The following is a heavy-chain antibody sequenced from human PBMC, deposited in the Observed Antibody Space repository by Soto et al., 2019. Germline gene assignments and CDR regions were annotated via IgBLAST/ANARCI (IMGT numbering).Heavy chain of an antibody. CDR3: ARVSGGYAPNHNDDYYGMDV. CDR1: GGSFSGYC. Sequence: SETLSVTCAVYGGSFSGYCWSWIRQPPGKGLRWIGEINHSGSTNYNPFLKSRVTISVDTSKNHFSLKLSAVTAADAAVYYCARVSGGYAPNHNDDYYGMDVWGQGTTVTVSS. J-gene: IGHJ6*02. V-gene: IGHV4-34*01. D-gene: IGHD1-1*01. CDR2: INHSGST.